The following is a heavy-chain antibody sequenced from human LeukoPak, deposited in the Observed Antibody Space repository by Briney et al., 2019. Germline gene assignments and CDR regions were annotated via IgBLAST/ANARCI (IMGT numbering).Heavy chain of an antibody. D-gene: IGHD3-16*01. Sequence: GASVKVSCKASGYTFTSYGISWVRQAPGQGLEWMGWISAYNGNTNYAQKLQGRVTMTTDTSTSTAYMELRSLRSEDTAVYYCARGLAHSRIMMMVAIFYYYGMDVWGQGTTVTVSS. CDR2: ISAYNGNT. CDR3: ARGLAHSRIMMMVAIFYYYGMDV. CDR1: GYTFTSYG. V-gene: IGHV1-18*01. J-gene: IGHJ6*02.